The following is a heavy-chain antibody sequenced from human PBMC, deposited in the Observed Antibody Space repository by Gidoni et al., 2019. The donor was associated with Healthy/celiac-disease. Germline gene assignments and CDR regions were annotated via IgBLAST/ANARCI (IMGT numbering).Heavy chain of an antibody. Sequence: QVQLVQSGAEVKKPGSSVKVSCKASGGTFSSYAISWVRQAPGQGLEWMGGIIPIFCTANYAQKFQGRVTITADESTSTAYMELSSLRSEDTAVYYCARDWWYYDSSGYPRLGVDDAFDIWGQGTMVTVSS. J-gene: IGHJ3*02. V-gene: IGHV1-69*12. CDR2: IIPIFCTA. D-gene: IGHD3-22*01. CDR3: ARDWWYYDSSGYPRLGVDDAFDI. CDR1: GGTFSSYA.